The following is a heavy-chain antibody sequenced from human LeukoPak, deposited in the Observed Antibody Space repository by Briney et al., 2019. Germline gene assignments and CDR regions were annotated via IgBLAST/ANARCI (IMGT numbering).Heavy chain of an antibody. V-gene: IGHV4-34*01. CDR3: ARPGYCSNTTCYSRFDP. CDR2: INHSGRT. CDR1: GFTFSSYA. J-gene: IGHJ5*02. D-gene: IGHD2-2*01. Sequence: GSLRLSCAASGFTFSSYAISWIRQPPGKGLEWIGEINHSGRTNYNPSLKSRVTISVDTSKKQFSLKLTSVTAADTAVYYCARPGYCSNTTCYSRFDPWGQGTLVTVSS.